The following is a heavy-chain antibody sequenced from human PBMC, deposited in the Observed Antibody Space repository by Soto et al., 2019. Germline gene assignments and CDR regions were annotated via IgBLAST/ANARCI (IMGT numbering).Heavy chain of an antibody. CDR2: ISGSGGST. J-gene: IGHJ5*01. CDR1: GFTFSSYA. CDR3: AGSPGLSRISGTTLGA. V-gene: IGHV3-23*01. D-gene: IGHD1-7*01. Sequence: PGGSLRLSCAASGFTFSSYAMSWVRQAPGKGLEWVSAISGSGGSTYYADSVKGRFTISRDNAKNMLYLQVNSLRADDTAVYYCAGSPGLSRISGTTLGAWGQGTLVTVSS.